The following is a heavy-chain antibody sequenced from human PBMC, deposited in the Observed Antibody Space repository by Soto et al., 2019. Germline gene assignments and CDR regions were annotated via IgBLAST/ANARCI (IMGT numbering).Heavy chain of an antibody. V-gene: IGHV3-33*01. CDR2: IWYDGSNK. Sequence: GGSLRLSCAASGFTFSSYGMHWVRQAPGKGLEWVAAIWYDGSNKYYADSVKCRFTISRDNSKNTLYLQMNSLRAEDTAVYYCARESITIFGVVILRPYGMDVWGQGTTVTVSS. CDR3: ARESITIFGVVILRPYGMDV. CDR1: GFTFSSYG. J-gene: IGHJ6*02. D-gene: IGHD3-3*01.